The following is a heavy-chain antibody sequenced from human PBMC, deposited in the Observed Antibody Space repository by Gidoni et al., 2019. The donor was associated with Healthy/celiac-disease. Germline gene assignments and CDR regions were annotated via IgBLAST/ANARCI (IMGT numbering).Heavy chain of an antibody. D-gene: IGHD3-22*01. CDR2: INHSGST. J-gene: IGHJ5*02. V-gene: IGHV4-34*01. CDR3: ARGPYYYDSSGYS. Sequence: KGLEWIGEINHSGSTNYNPSLKSRVTISVDTSKNQFSLKLSSVTAADTAVYYCARGPYYYDSSGYSWGQGTLVTVSS.